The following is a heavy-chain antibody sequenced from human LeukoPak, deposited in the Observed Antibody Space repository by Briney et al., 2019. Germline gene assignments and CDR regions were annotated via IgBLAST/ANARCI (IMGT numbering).Heavy chain of an antibody. CDR3: ARTDYYDSSGYYY. D-gene: IGHD3-22*01. CDR2: IYYSGST. V-gene: IGHV4-39*01. CDR1: GGSISSSSYY. J-gene: IGHJ4*02. Sequence: PSETLSLTCTVSGGSISSSSYYWGWIRQPPGKGLEWIGSIYYSGSTYYNPSLKSRVTISVDTSKNQFSLKLSSVTAADTAVYYCARTDYYDSSGYYYWGQGTLVTVSS.